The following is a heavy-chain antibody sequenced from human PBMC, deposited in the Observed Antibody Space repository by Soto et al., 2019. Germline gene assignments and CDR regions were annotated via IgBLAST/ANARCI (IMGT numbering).Heavy chain of an antibody. CDR2: IIPIFGTA. J-gene: IGHJ5*02. D-gene: IGHD4-17*01. V-gene: IGHV1-69*13. Sequence: ASVKVSCKASGGTFSSYAISWVRQAPGQGLEWMGGIIPIFGTANYAQKFQGRVTITADESTSTAYMELSSLRSEDTAVYYCARDPSDYADYASYNWLDPSGQGTLVTVYS. CDR1: GGTFSSYA. CDR3: ARDPSDYADYASYNWLDP.